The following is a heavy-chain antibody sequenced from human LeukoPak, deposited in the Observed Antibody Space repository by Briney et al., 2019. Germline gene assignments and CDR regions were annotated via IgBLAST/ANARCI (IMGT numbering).Heavy chain of an antibody. Sequence: SETLSLTCTVSGGSISSGSYYWSWIRQPAGNGLEWIGRIYTGGSTNYNPSLKSRDTISVDTSKNQFSLKLSSVTAADTAVYYCARDSYSDYYGSGPSGYWGQGTLVTVSS. CDR3: ARDSYSDYYGSGPSGY. J-gene: IGHJ4*02. CDR2: IYTGGST. V-gene: IGHV4-61*02. CDR1: GGSISSGSYY. D-gene: IGHD3-10*01.